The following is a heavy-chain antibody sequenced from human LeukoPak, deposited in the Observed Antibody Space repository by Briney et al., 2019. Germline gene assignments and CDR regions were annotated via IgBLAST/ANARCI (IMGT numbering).Heavy chain of an antibody. J-gene: IGHJ4*02. V-gene: IGHV3-23*01. CDR3: AKDFFGYYGSGSYYVQRFFDS. Sequence: RGSLRLSCAASGFTFSSYGMSWVRQAPGKGLEWVSAISGSGGSTYYADSVKGRFTISRDNSKNTLYLQMNSLRAEDTAVYYCAKDFFGYYGSGSYYVQRFFDSWGQGALVTVSS. CDR2: ISGSGGST. CDR1: GFTFSSYG. D-gene: IGHD3-10*01.